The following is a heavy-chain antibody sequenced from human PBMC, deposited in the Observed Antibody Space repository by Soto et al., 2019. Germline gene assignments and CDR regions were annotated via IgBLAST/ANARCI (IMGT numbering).Heavy chain of an antibody. V-gene: IGHV1-8*01. CDR3: ARLGYYYDRSGYIY. CDR2: RNANSGNT. J-gene: IGHJ4*02. Sequence: QVQLVQSGAEVKKPGASVTVACKASGYNVTSYDINWVRQATGQGLEWMGGRNANSGNTGYAHKFQGRVTMTRNTCIGTAYLELSSLRAAATAVYYCARLGYYYDRSGYIYWGQGTLVTVSS. CDR1: GYNVTSYD. D-gene: IGHD3-22*01.